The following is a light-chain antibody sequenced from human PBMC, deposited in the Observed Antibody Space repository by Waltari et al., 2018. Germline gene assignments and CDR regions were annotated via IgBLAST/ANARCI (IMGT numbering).Light chain of an antibody. Sequence: QTVVTQEPSFPVSPGGTVTPPCLLRSGPVYTTYYPSWYQQTPGQAPRTLIYSTNIRSSGVPDRFSGSILGNKAALIITGAQAVDASDYYCLLYMPSGDWLFGGGTKLTVL. CDR2: STN. J-gene: IGLJ3*02. CDR3: LLYMPSGDWL. CDR1: SGPVYTTYY. V-gene: IGLV8-61*01.